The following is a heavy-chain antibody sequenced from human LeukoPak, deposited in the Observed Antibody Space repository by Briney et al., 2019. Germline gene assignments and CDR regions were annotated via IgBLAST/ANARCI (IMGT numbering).Heavy chain of an antibody. Sequence: GGSLRLSCAASGFTFSSYAMSWVRQAPGKGLEWVSAISGSGGSTYYADSVKGRFTISRDNSKNTLYLQMNSLRAEDTAVYYCAKNLPPSATMIVVVIRYYYYGMDVWGQGTTVTVSS. J-gene: IGHJ6*02. CDR3: AKNLPPSATMIVVVIRYYYYGMDV. V-gene: IGHV3-23*01. CDR2: ISGSGGST. CDR1: GFTFSSYA. D-gene: IGHD3-22*01.